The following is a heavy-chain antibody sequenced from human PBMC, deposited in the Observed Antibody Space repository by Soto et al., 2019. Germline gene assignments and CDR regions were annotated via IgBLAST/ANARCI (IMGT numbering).Heavy chain of an antibody. CDR2: IRSKANNYAT. V-gene: IGHV3-73*02. J-gene: IGHJ4*02. D-gene: IGHD2-15*01. CDR3: IASCSSGSCYNTYLDY. CDR1: GLTFSGSA. Sequence: EVQLVESGGGLVQPGGSLKLSCAASGLTFSGSAMHWVRQASGKGLEWVGRIRSKANNYATAYAASVKGRFTISRDYSKNTEYLQMNSLKTEDTAVYYGIASCSSGSCYNTYLDYWGQGTRVTVSS.